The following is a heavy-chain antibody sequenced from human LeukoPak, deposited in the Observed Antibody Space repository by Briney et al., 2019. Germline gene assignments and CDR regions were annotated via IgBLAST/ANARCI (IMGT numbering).Heavy chain of an antibody. CDR2: IYTSGST. Sequence: SETLSLTCTVSGASISSYYWSWIRQPAGKGLEWIGHIYTSGSTNYNPSLKSRVTMSVDTSRNQFSLKLTSVTAADTAVYYCARTLGSASYSLIAYWGQGTLVTVSS. V-gene: IGHV4-4*07. CDR1: GASISSYY. CDR3: ARTLGSASYSLIAY. D-gene: IGHD3-10*01. J-gene: IGHJ4*02.